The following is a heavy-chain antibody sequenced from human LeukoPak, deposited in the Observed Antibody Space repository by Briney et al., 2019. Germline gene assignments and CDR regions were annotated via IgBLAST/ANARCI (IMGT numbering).Heavy chain of an antibody. J-gene: IGHJ4*02. Sequence: ESGRSLRLSCAASGFTFDDYAMHWVRQAPGKGLEWVSGISWNSGIIGYGDSVKSRFTISRDNAKNSLYLQMNSLRAEDTALYFCAKDTTSGSYLYFDYWGQGALVTVSS. V-gene: IGHV3-9*01. CDR2: ISWNSGII. CDR1: GFTFDDYA. CDR3: AKDTTSGSYLYFDY. D-gene: IGHD1-26*01.